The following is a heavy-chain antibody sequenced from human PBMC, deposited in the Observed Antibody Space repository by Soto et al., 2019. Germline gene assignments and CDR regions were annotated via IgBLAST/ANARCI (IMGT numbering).Heavy chain of an antibody. CDR1: GYTFTSYG. Sequence: QVQLVQSGAEVKKPGASVKVSCKASGYTFTSYGISWVRQAPGQGLEWMGWISAYNGNTNYAQKLQGRVTMTTDTSTSTAYMKLRSLRSDDTAVYYCARGNTMVRGVILNYYYYYMDVWGKGTTVTVSS. V-gene: IGHV1-18*01. J-gene: IGHJ6*03. CDR2: ISAYNGNT. CDR3: ARGNTMVRGVILNYYYYYMDV. D-gene: IGHD3-10*01.